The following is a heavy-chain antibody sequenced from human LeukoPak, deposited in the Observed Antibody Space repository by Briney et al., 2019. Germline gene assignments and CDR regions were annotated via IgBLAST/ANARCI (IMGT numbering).Heavy chain of an antibody. CDR1: GGSISSYY. CDR3: ARGNYYDSSGYMGFDY. CDR2: IYYSGST. V-gene: IGHV4-59*08. Sequence: PSETLSLICNVSGGSISSYYWSWIRQPPGKGLEWIGYIYYSGSTNYNPSLKSRVTISVDTSKNQFSLKLSSVTAADTAVYYCARGNYYDSSGYMGFDYWGQGTLVTVSS. J-gene: IGHJ4*02. D-gene: IGHD3-22*01.